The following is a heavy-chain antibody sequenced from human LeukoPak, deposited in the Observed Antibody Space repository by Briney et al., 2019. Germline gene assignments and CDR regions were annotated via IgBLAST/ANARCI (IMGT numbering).Heavy chain of an antibody. V-gene: IGHV3-23*01. CDR2: ISGSGGST. Sequence: PGGSLRLSCAASGFTFSSYGMNWVRQAPGKGLEWVSAISGSGGSTYYADSVKGRFTISRDNSKNTLYLQMNSLRAEDTAVYYCAKVPYYDFWRTRAFDIWGQGTMVTVSS. D-gene: IGHD3-3*01. J-gene: IGHJ3*02. CDR1: GFTFSSYG. CDR3: AKVPYYDFWRTRAFDI.